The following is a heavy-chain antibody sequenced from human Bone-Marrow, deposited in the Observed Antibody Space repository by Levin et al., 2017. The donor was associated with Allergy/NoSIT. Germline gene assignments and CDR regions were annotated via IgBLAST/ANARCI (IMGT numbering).Heavy chain of an antibody. D-gene: IGHD3-10*01. J-gene: IGHJ4*02. V-gene: IGHV3-7*04. CDR2: MNQDGSEK. CDR3: AREVRGSEGTF. Sequence: GGSLRLSCAASGFTFSAYWMGWVRQAPGRGLEWVANMNQDGSEKYYLGSVNGRFTISRDNAKNSLYLQMNSLRAEDTAVYYCAREVRGSEGTFWGQGTLVTVSS. CDR1: GFTFSAYW.